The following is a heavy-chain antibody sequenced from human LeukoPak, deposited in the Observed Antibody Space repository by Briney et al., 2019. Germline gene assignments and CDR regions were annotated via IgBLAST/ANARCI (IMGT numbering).Heavy chain of an antibody. D-gene: IGHD4-17*01. CDR3: AKANTVTKRYFDY. CDR2: ISYDGSNK. V-gene: IGHV3-30*18. Sequence: GGSLRLSCAASGFTFSSYGMHWVRQAPGKGLEWVAVISYDGSNKYYADSVKGRFTISRDNSKNTLYLQMNSPRAEDTAVYYCAKANTVTKRYFDYWGQGTLVTVSS. J-gene: IGHJ4*02. CDR1: GFTFSSYG.